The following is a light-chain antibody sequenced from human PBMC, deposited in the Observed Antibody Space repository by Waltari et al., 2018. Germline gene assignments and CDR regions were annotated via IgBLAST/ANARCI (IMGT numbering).Light chain of an antibody. J-gene: IGLJ2*01. CDR1: DIASKR. V-gene: IGLV3-21*04. CDR3: QVRHTGTNHVV. CDR2: YNS. Sequence: SYVLTQPPSVSVAPGMTARITCEGTDIASKRLHWYQQRPGQAPVLVMYYNSDRPSGIPERFSGSNSGNTATLTITRVEAGDEADYYCQVRHTGTNHVVFGGGTKLTVL.